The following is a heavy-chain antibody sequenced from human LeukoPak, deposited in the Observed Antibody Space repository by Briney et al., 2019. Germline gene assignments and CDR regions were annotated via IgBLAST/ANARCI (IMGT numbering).Heavy chain of an antibody. V-gene: IGHV4-59*08. CDR3: ARHESAVGALFY. J-gene: IGHJ4*02. Sequence: SETLSLTCRDSGGTISRYYWSWILQSPGRGLEWIGYIYSSGSTNSNPSLKSRVSISVDTSKNQFSLKLSSVTAADTAVYYCARHESAVGALFYWGQGTLVTVSS. CDR1: GGTISRYY. CDR2: IYSSGST. D-gene: IGHD1-26*01.